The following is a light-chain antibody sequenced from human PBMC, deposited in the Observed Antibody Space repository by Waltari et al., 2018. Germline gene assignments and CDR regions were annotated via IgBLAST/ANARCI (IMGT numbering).Light chain of an antibody. J-gene: IGKJ1*01. CDR1: ETILFNSNHKNY. CDR2: WAS. V-gene: IGKV4-1*01. Sequence: DIVMTQSPDSLAVPLGERATINFKSSETILFNSNHKNYLAWYQQKAGQPPKLLVYWASTRESGVPNRFSGSGSGTDFTLTISSLQAEDVAVYYCQQYYTVSRTFGQGTRVEIK. CDR3: QQYYTVSRT.